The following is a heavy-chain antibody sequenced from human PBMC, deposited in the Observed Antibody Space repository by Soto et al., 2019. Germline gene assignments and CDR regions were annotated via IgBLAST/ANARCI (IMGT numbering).Heavy chain of an antibody. V-gene: IGHV4-59*01. CDR2: IYYSGST. D-gene: IGHD2-2*01. CDR3: ARDQVPAALLRWFDP. J-gene: IGHJ5*02. Sequence: SETLSLTCAVSGGSISSYYWSWIRQPPGKGLEWIGYIYYSGSTNYNPSLKSRVTISVDTSKNQFSLKLSSVTAADTAVYYCARDQVPAALLRWFDPWGQGTLVTV. CDR1: GGSISSYY.